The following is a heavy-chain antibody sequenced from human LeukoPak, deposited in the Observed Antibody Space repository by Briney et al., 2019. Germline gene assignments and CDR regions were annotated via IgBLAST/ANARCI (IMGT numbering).Heavy chain of an antibody. J-gene: IGHJ5*02. CDR2: IYYSGST. CDR3: ARVGDILTGYSGDWFVP. Sequence: SQTPSLTCTVSGVSLSSGDYYWSWIRQPPGKGLGWSGYIYYSGSTYYNPSLKSRVTISVDSSKTQFSLKLSSVTAADTAVYYCARVGDILTGYSGDWFVPWGQGDLVTVSS. V-gene: IGHV4-30-4*01. D-gene: IGHD3-9*01. CDR1: GVSLSSGDYY.